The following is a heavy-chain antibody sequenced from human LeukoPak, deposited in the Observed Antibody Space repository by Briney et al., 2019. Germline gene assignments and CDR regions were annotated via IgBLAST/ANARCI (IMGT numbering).Heavy chain of an antibody. CDR1: GFTFSDYY. CDR2: ISSSSSYT. D-gene: IGHD2-2*01. CDR3: ARDLSYSTITSCSYYYYGMDV. V-gene: IGHV3-11*06. Sequence: PGGSLRLSCAASGFTFSDYYMSWIRQAPGKGLEWVSYISSSSSYTNYADSVKGRFTISRDNAKNSLYLQMNSLRAEDTAVYYCARDLSYSTITSCSYYYYGMDVWGRGTTVTVSS. J-gene: IGHJ6*02.